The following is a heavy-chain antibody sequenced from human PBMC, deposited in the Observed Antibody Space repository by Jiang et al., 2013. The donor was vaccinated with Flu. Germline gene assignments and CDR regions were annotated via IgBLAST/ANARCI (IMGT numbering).Heavy chain of an antibody. CDR2: IYYSGST. CDR1: GGSISSYY. Sequence: VLLKPSETLSLTCTVSGGSISSYYWSWIRQPPGKGLEWIGYIYYSGSTNYNPSLKSRVTISVDTSKNQFSLKLSSVTAADTAVYYCARPRGGLHYWYFDLWGRGTPVTVSS. CDR3: ARPRGGLHYWYFDL. D-gene: IGHD3-16*01. J-gene: IGHJ2*01. V-gene: IGHV4-59*01.